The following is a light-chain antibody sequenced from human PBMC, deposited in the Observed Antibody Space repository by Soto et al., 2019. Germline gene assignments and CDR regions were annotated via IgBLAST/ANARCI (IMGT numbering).Light chain of an antibody. CDR3: QQYGSSPWT. CDR2: DTS. J-gene: IGKJ1*01. Sequence: ETVLTQSTGTLSLSPGERATLSCRASQSVSSIYLVWYQQKLGQAPRLLIYDTSSRATGIPDRFSGSGSGTDFTLTISGLEPEDFAVYYCQQYGSSPWTFGQGTKVEIK. CDR1: QSVSSIY. V-gene: IGKV3-20*01.